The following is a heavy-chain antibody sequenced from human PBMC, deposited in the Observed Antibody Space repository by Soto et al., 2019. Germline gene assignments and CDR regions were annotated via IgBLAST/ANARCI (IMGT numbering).Heavy chain of an antibody. CDR2: IIPIFGTA. D-gene: IGHD4-17*01. CDR1: GGTFSSYA. V-gene: IGHV1-69*06. Sequence: QVQLVQSGAEVKKPGSSVKVSCKASGGTFSSYAISWVRQAPGQGLEWMGGIIPIFGTANYAQKFQGRVTSTADKSTSTAYMGLSSLRSEDRAVYYCASSDYGGNNWFGHWGERTLVTVSA. CDR3: ASSDYGGNNWFGH. J-gene: IGHJ5*02.